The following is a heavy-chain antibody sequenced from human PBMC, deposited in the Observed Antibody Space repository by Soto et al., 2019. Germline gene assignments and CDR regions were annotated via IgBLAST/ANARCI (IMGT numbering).Heavy chain of an antibody. J-gene: IGHJ4*02. CDR2: IYYSGST. V-gene: IGHV4-31*03. CDR1: GGSISSGGYY. Sequence: PSETLSLTCTVSGGSISSGGYYWSWIRQHPGKGLEWIGYIYYSGSTYYNPSLKSRVTISVDTSKNQLSLKLSSVTAADTAVYYCARDVTNYFDYWGQGTLVTVSS. CDR3: ARDVTNYFDY. D-gene: IGHD2-21*02.